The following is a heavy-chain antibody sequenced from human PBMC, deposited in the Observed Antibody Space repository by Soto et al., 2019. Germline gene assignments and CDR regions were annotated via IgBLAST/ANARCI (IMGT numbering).Heavy chain of an antibody. Sequence: SSETLSLTCTVSGGSISSGDHYWSWIRQPPGKGLEWIGYIYYSGSTYYNPSLKSRVTISVDTSKNQFSLKLSSVTAADTAVYYCARELAARSTWFDPWGQGTLVTVSS. J-gene: IGHJ5*02. V-gene: IGHV4-30-4*01. CDR1: GGSISSGDHY. CDR3: ARELAARSTWFDP. D-gene: IGHD6-6*01. CDR2: IYYSGST.